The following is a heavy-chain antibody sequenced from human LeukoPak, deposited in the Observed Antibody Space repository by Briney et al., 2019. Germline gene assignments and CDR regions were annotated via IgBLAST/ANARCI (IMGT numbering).Heavy chain of an antibody. J-gene: IGHJ3*02. V-gene: IGHV3-7*01. D-gene: IGHD6-13*01. CDR3: AAIAAEDAFDI. Sequence: GGSLRLSCAASGFTFSSYRMSWVRQAPGKGLEWVANIKQDGSEKYYVDSVKGRFTISRDNAKNSLYLQMNSLRAEDTAVYYCAAIAAEDAFDIWGQGTMVTVSS. CDR2: IKQDGSEK. CDR1: GFTFSSYR.